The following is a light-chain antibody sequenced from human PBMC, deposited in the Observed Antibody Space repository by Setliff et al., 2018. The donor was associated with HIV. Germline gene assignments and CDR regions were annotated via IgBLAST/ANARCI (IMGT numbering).Light chain of an antibody. CDR1: SSDVGGYNY. Sequence: ALTQPASVSGSPGQSITISCSGTSSDVGGYNYVSWYQQHPGKAPKLMIYDVSKRPSGVSTRFSGSKSGNTASLTISGLQAEDEADYFCNSYTSSGTLYVFGTGTKVTVL. J-gene: IGLJ1*01. V-gene: IGLV2-14*01. CDR3: NSYTSSGTLYV. CDR2: DVS.